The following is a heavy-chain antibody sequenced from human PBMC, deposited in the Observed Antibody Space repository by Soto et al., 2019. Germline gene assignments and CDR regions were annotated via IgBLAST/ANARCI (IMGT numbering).Heavy chain of an antibody. CDR2: IYYSGST. CDR3: ARENVVVTAIGPHPYYFDY. D-gene: IGHD2-21*02. Sequence: SETLSLTCTVSGGSISSGDYYWSWIRQPPGKGLEWIGYIYYSGSTYYNPSLKSRVTTSVDTSKNQFSLKLSSVTAADTAVYYCARENVVVTAIGPHPYYFDYWGQGTLVTVSS. V-gene: IGHV4-30-4*01. J-gene: IGHJ4*02. CDR1: GGSISSGDYY.